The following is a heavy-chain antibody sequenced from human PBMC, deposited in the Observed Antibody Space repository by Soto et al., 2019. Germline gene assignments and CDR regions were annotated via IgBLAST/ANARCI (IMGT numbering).Heavy chain of an antibody. CDR2: IWYDGSNK. CDR1: GFTFSSYG. J-gene: IGHJ4*02. V-gene: IGHV3-33*01. D-gene: IGHD3-3*01. CDR3: AGTRWDLDFWSGYLY. Sequence: GGSLRLSCAASGFTFSSYGMHLVRQAPGKGLEWVAVIWYDGSNKYYADSVKGRFTISRDNSKNTLYLQMNSLRSEDTAVYYCAGTRWDLDFWSGYLYWGQGTLVTVSS.